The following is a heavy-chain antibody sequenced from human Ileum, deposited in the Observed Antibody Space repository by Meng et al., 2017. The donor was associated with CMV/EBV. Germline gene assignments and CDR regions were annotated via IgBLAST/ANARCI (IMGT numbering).Heavy chain of an antibody. J-gene: IGHJ4*02. D-gene: IGHD1-26*01. V-gene: IGHV3-74*01. CDR3: ASESDSRWELYY. CDR2: ISPDGRTA. Sequence: GGSLRLSCAASGFTFSTYWMHWVRQTPGQGLIWVSRISPDGRTADYADFVEGRSTISRDNDRNTVHLQVSSLRPEDTAVYYCASESDSRWELYYWGQGTLVTVSS. CDR1: GFTFSTYW.